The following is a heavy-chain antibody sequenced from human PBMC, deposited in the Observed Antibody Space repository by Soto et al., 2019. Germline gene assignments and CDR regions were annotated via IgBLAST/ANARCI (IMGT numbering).Heavy chain of an antibody. CDR2: IYYSGST. V-gene: IGHV4-31*03. Sequence: SETLALTCTVSGGSISSGGYYWSWIRQHPGKGLEWIGYIYYSGSTYYNPSLKSRVTISVDTSKNQFSLKLSSVTAADTAVYYCGFGRFPSPVFDIWGQGTMVTVSS. CDR1: GGSISSGGYY. CDR3: GFGRFPSPVFDI. J-gene: IGHJ3*02. D-gene: IGHD3-10*01.